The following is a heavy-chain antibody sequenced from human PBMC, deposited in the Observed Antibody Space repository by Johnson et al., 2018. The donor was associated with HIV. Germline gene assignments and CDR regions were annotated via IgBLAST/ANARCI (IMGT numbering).Heavy chain of an antibody. CDR2: IWFDGSNK. J-gene: IGHJ3*02. CDR3: ARVGADAFDI. V-gene: IGHV3-33*01. Sequence: QMQLVESGGGVVQPGRSLRLSCAASGFTFSSYVMHWVRQAPGKGLEWVAVIWFDGSNKYYADSVKGRFTISRDNAKNSLYLQMNSLRAEDTAVYYCARVGADAFDIWGQGTMVTVSS. CDR1: GFTFSSYV. D-gene: IGHD1-26*01.